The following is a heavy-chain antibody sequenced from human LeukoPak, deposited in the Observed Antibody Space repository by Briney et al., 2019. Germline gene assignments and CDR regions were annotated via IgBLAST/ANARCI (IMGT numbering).Heavy chain of an antibody. CDR2: TYYSGST. CDR1: GVSVSSGSYY. CDR3: ARGGGYSGSYRRFWFDP. D-gene: IGHD1-26*01. J-gene: IGHJ5*02. Sequence: SETLSLTCTVSGVSVSSGSYYWSWIRQPPGKGLEWIGYTYYSGSTNYNPSLKSRVTISVDTSKNQFSLKLSSVTAADTAVYYCARGGGYSGSYRRFWFDPWGQGTLVTVSS. V-gene: IGHV4-61*01.